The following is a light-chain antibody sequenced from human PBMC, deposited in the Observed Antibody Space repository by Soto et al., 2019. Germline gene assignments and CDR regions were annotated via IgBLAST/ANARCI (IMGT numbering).Light chain of an antibody. CDR1: SSDVGGYNY. J-gene: IGLJ3*02. Sequence: SALTPPPSASGSPGQSVTISCTGTSSDVGGYNYVSWYQQYPGRAPKLMIYEVTKRPSGVPDRFSGSKSGNTASLTVSGLQAEDEADYYCSSYAASNNFYFVFGGGTKVTVL. CDR3: SSYAASNNFYFV. V-gene: IGLV2-8*01. CDR2: EVT.